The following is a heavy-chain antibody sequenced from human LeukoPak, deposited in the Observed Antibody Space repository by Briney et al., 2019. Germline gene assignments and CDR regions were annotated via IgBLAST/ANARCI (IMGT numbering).Heavy chain of an antibody. Sequence: GRSLRLSCAASGFXFSXXXXXXVXXXXXKXXEXVAVISYDGSNKYYADSVKGRFTISRDNSKNTLYLQMNTLRAEDTAVYYCAKDVSWNWFDPWGQGTLVTVSS. V-gene: IGHV3-30*18. CDR3: AKDVSWNWFDP. CDR2: ISYDGSNK. J-gene: IGHJ5*02. CDR1: GFXFSXXX.